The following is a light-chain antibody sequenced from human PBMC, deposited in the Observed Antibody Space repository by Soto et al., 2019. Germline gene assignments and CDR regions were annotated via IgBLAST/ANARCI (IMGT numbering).Light chain of an antibody. CDR2: AAS. CDR3: QRYNSWPWT. V-gene: IGKV3-15*01. Sequence: EIVMTQSPGTLSVSPGERATLSCRASQSFSVKLAWYQQKPGQPPRLLIFAASARATGVPARFSGSASGSAAGTDFPLTLSSLPSEDFAVYYCQRYNSWPWTFGQGTKVEIK. J-gene: IGKJ1*01. CDR1: QSFSVK.